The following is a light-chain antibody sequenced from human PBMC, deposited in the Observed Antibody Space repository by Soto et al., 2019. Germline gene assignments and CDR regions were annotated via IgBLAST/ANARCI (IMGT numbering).Light chain of an antibody. Sequence: DIVMTQSPDSLAVSLGERASINYNAIQIVLYSSNQKNLLAWFQQKTGQPSKLALFRGSTPEVGVPEPFRGSGSGKDFNFTISRLEAEDVAVYYCQQYYSTPLTFGGGTKVDI. V-gene: IGKV4-1*01. J-gene: IGKJ4*01. CDR1: QIVLYSSNQKNL. CDR2: RGS. CDR3: QQYYSTPLT.